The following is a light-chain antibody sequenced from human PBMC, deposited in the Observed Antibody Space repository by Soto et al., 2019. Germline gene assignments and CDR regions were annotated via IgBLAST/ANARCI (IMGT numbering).Light chain of an antibody. J-gene: IGKJ1*01. V-gene: IGKV3-20*01. Sequence: EIVLTQSPGTLSLSPGERATLSCRASQSVSSSYLAWYQQKPGQAPRLLIFGAFYRATGIPDRFSGRGSGTDFTLTISRLDPEDFAVYYCHQYGDSKTFGQGTKVEIK. CDR1: QSVSSSY. CDR3: HQYGDSKT. CDR2: GAF.